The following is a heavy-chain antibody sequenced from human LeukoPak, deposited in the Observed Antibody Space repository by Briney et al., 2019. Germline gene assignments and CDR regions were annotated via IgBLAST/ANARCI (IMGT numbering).Heavy chain of an antibody. CDR3: ARGPMGPLYYYYYYMDV. V-gene: IGHV4-4*07. Sequence: PSETLSLTCTVSGGSISSYYWSWIRQPAGKGLVWIGRIYTSGSTNYNPSLKSRVTMSVDTSKNQFSLKLSSVTAADTAVYYCARGPMGPLYYYYYYMDVWGKGTTVTVSS. J-gene: IGHJ6*03. CDR1: GGSISSYY. CDR2: IYTSGST. D-gene: IGHD2-8*01.